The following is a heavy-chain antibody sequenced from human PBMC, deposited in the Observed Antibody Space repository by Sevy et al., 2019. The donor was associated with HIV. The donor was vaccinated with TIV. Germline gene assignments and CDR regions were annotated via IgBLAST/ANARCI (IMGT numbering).Heavy chain of an antibody. CDR3: AIVGLRYFSGSSVYQGDWFDP. CDR2: FDPQRGKI. D-gene: IGHD2-15*01. CDR1: EYSLNELS. Sequence: ASVKVSCQVFEYSLNELSIHWVRQAPGKGLEWMGGFDPQRGKIIYAQKFQGRVTMTEDTSTETAYMELSNLTSEDTALYYCAIVGLRYFSGSSVYQGDWFDPWGQGTLVTVSS. J-gene: IGHJ5*02. V-gene: IGHV1-24*01.